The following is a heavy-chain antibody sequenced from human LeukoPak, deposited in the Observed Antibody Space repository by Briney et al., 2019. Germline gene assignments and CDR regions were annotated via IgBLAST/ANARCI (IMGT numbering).Heavy chain of an antibody. CDR3: ARPTKEGSSWYWWFDP. V-gene: IGHV3-74*01. CDR1: GFTFSSYW. J-gene: IGHJ5*02. Sequence: GGSLSLSCAASGFTFSSYWMHWVRQAPGKGLVWVSRINDGSSTSYADSVKGRFTISRDNAKNTLYLQMNSLRAEDTAVYYCARPTKEGSSWYWWFDPWGQGTLVTVSS. D-gene: IGHD6-13*01. CDR2: INDGSST.